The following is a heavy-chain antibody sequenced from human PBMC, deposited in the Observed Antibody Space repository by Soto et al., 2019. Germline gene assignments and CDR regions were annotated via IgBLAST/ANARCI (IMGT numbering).Heavy chain of an antibody. CDR2: IYHSGST. D-gene: IGHD2-15*01. CDR3: ARGDCSGGSCYPGWFDP. J-gene: IGHJ5*02. V-gene: IGHV4-4*02. CDR1: SGSISSSNW. Sequence: QVQLQESGPGLVKPSGTLSLTCAVSSGSISSSNWWSWVRQPPGKGLEWIGEIYHSGSTNYNPSLKSRVTISVDKSKNQFSLKLSSVTAAVTAVSYCARGDCSGGSCYPGWFDPWGQGTLVTVSS.